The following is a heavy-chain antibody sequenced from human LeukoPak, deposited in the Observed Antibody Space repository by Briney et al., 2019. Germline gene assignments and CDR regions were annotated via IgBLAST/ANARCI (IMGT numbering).Heavy chain of an antibody. CDR1: GYSFTSYW. CDR3: ARAYGDYAKYYYYGMDV. J-gene: IGHJ6*02. Sequence: GESLKISCKGSGYSFTSYWIGWVRQMPGKGLEWMGTIYPGDSDTRYSPSFQGQVTISADKSISTAYLQWSSLKASDTAMYYCARAYGDYAKYYYYGMDVWGQGTTVTVSS. CDR2: IYPGDSDT. D-gene: IGHD4-17*01. V-gene: IGHV5-51*01.